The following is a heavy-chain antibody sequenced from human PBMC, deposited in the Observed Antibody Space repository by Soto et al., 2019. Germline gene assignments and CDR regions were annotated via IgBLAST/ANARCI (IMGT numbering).Heavy chain of an antibody. CDR1: GYTFTSYG. J-gene: IGHJ4*02. CDR3: ARGYCSSSTCPLGY. V-gene: IGHV1-18*01. D-gene: IGHD2-2*01. CDR2: ISAYNGYT. Sequence: ASVKVSCKASGYTFTSYGISWVRQAPGQGLEWMGWISAYNGYTNYAQKLQDRVTMTTDTSTSTAYMELRSLRSDDTAVYYCARGYCSSSTCPLGYWGQGTLVTVSS.